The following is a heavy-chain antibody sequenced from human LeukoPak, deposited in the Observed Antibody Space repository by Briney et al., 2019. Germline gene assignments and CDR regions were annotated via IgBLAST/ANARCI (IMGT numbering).Heavy chain of an antibody. CDR3: AAANVVYYDSSGYYDY. Sequence: ASVKVSCKASGYTFTSYGISWVRQAPGQGLEWMGWISAYNGNTNYAQKLQERVTITRDMSTSTAYMELSSLRSEDTAVYYCAAANVVYYDSSGYYDYWGQGTLVTVSS. D-gene: IGHD3-22*01. CDR1: GYTFTSYG. V-gene: IGHV1-18*01. CDR2: ISAYNGNT. J-gene: IGHJ4*02.